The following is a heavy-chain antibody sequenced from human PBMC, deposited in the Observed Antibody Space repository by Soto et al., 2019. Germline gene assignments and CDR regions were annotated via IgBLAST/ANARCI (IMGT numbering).Heavy chain of an antibody. CDR2: ISSSGSTI. D-gene: IGHD6-13*01. Sequence: VGSLRLSCAASGFTFSSYEMNWVRQAPGKGLEWVSYISSSGSTIYYADSVKGRFTISRDNAKNSLYLQMNSLRAEDTAVYYCARVGSSSWYELWFDPWGQGTLVTVS. CDR3: ARVGSSSWYELWFDP. V-gene: IGHV3-48*03. J-gene: IGHJ5*02. CDR1: GFTFSSYE.